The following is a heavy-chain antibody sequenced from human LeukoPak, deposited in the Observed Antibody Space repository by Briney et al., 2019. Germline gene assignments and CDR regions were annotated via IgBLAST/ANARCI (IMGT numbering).Heavy chain of an antibody. CDR3: AREGGVATLDY. V-gene: IGHV3-21*01. J-gene: IGHJ4*02. D-gene: IGHD5-12*01. Sequence: GGSLRLSCAASGFTFSSYSMDWVRQAPGKGLEWVSSISSSSSYIYYADSVKGRFTISRDNAKNSLYLQMNSLRAEDTAVYYCAREGGVATLDYWGQGTLVTVSS. CDR2: ISSSSSYI. CDR1: GFTFSSYS.